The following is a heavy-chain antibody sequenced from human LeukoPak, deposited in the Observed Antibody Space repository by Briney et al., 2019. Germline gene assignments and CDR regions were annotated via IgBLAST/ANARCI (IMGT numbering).Heavy chain of an antibody. CDR1: GFTFSSYD. D-gene: IGHD2-2*02. CDR3: ARGTGYCSSTSCYTFDY. V-gene: IGHV3-13*01. Sequence: GGSLRLSCAASGFTFSSYDMHWVRHATGKGLEWVSAIGTAGDTYYPGSVKGRFTISRENAKSSLYLQMNSLRAGDTAVYYCARGTGYCSSTSCYTFDYWGQGTLVTVSS. J-gene: IGHJ4*02. CDR2: IGTAGDT.